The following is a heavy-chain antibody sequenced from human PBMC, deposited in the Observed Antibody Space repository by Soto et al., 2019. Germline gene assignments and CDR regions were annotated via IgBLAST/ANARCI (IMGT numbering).Heavy chain of an antibody. J-gene: IGHJ3*02. CDR2: ISSSSTYI. Sequence: ELQLVESGGGLVKPGGSLRLSCAASGFTLSNYIMNWVRQAPGKGPEWVSSISSSSTYIYYADSVKGRFTISRDNAKNSLYLEMNFLRAEDTAVYYCAKDGRSTMVRRGLDDVFDIWGHGTMVTVSS. CDR3: AKDGRSTMVRRGLDDVFDI. V-gene: IGHV3-21*01. CDR1: GFTLSNYI. D-gene: IGHD3-10*01.